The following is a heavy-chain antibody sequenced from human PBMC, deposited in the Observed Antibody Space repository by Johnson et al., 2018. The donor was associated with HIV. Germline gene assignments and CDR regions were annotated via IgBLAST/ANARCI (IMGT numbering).Heavy chain of an antibody. CDR2: INWNGGST. J-gene: IGHJ3*02. CDR1: GFTFDDYG. CDR3: ARDLKSYYDSSGYFDAFDI. D-gene: IGHD3-22*01. V-gene: IGHV3-20*04. Sequence: EVQLVESGGGVVRPGGSLRLSCAASGFTFDDYGMSWVRQAPGKGLEWVSGINWNGGSTGYADSVKGRFTISRDNAKNSLYLQMNSLRAEYTALYYCARDLKSYYDSSGYFDAFDIWGQGTMVTVSS.